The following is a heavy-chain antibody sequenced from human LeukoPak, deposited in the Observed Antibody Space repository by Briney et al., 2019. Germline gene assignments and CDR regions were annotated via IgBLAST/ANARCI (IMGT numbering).Heavy chain of an antibody. D-gene: IGHD5-12*01. V-gene: IGHV3-74*01. J-gene: IGHJ3*02. CDR2: INSDGSST. CDR1: GFTFSSYW. Sequence: PGGSLRLSCAASGFTFSSYWMHWVRQAPGKGLVWVSRINSDGSSTSYADSVKGRFTISRDNAKNTLYLQMNSLRAEDTAVYYCARGGDGYNYGAFDIWGQGTMVTVSS. CDR3: ARGGDGYNYGAFDI.